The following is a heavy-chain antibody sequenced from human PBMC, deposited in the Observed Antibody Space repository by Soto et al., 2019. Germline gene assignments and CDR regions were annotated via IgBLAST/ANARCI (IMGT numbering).Heavy chain of an antibody. CDR1: GYTFTIYA. CDR2: INAGNGNT. CDR3: ARDPYTYYYDSSGPYSWFDP. J-gene: IGHJ5*02. D-gene: IGHD3-22*01. Sequence: EASVKVSCKASGYTFTIYAMHWVRQAPGQRLEWMGWINAGNGNTKYSQKFQGRVTITRDTSASTAYMELSSLRSEDTAVYYCARDPYTYYYDSSGPYSWFDPWGQGTLVTVSS. V-gene: IGHV1-3*01.